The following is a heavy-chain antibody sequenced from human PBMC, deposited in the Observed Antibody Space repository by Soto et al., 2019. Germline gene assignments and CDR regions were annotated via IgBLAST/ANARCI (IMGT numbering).Heavy chain of an antibody. CDR1: GYTFTGYY. CDR3: ARGGALNYYYYIDV. CDR2: INPNSGET. V-gene: IGHV1-2*04. Sequence: QVQLVQSGAEVKKPGASVKVSCKASGYTFTGYYMHWMRQAPGQGLEWMGWINPNSGETDYAQNLQGWVTMTRDMSISTAYMELSRLKSNDTAVYYCARGGALNYYYYIDVWGKGTTVTVSS. J-gene: IGHJ6*03.